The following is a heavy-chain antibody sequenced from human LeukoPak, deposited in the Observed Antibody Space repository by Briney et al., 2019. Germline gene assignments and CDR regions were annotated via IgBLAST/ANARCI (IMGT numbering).Heavy chain of an antibody. J-gene: IGHJ4*02. V-gene: IGHV4-59*01. Sequence: SETLSLTCTVSGGSISSYYWSWIRQPPGKGLEWIGYIYYSGSTNYNPSLKSRVTISVDTSKNQFSLKLSSVTAADTAVYYCARKISSSWGYFDYWGQGTLVTVSS. CDR1: GGSISSYY. D-gene: IGHD6-6*01. CDR2: IYYSGST. CDR3: ARKISSSWGYFDY.